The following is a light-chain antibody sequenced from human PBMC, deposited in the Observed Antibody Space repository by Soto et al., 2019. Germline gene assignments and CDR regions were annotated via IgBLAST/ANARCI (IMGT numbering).Light chain of an antibody. CDR3: QQYYCPPLT. Sequence: DIVMTQSPDSLAVSLGERATINCKSSQSVLYSSNNKHYLAWYHQRPGQPPKLLIYWASTRESGVPDRFSGSGSGTDFTLTIISLQAEDVAVDVCQQYYCPPLTFGGGTKVEI. CDR1: QSVLYSSNNKHY. V-gene: IGKV4-1*01. J-gene: IGKJ4*01. CDR2: WAS.